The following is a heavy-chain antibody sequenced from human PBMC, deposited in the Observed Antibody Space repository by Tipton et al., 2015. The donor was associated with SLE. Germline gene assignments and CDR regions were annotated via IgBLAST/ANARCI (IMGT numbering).Heavy chain of an antibody. Sequence: TLSLTCTVSGYSISSGHLWGWIRQAPGKGLEWIASVFRSGTSHYNPSLKRRVTISGDTSKNQFSLKLSSATATDTAVYYCARDSNIWNYGYFDSWGQGILVTVSS. CDR2: VFRSGTS. CDR3: ARDSNIWNYGYFDS. J-gene: IGHJ4*02. D-gene: IGHD1-7*01. CDR1: GYSISSGHL. V-gene: IGHV4-38-2*02.